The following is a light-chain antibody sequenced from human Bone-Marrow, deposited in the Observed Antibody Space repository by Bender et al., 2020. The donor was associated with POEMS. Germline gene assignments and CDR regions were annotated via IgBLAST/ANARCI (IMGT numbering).Light chain of an antibody. J-gene: IGLJ1*01. V-gene: IGLV2-11*01. Sequence: QSALTQPRSVSGSPGQSVTISCTGTSGDVGGYNYVSWYQHHPGEAPKLMIFDVSKRPSGVPDRFSASKSGNTASLTIFGLQAEDEADYFCCSYAGSHISYVFGTGTKVTVL. CDR2: DVS. CDR3: CSYAGSHISYV. CDR1: SGDVGGYNY.